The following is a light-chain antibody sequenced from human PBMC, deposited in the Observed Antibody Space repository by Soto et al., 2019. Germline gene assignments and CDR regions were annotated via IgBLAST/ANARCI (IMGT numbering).Light chain of an antibody. J-gene: IGKJ4*02. Sequence: ELVFTHSPATLSLSPWERATLSCTASQSLSSINLAWYQQKPGQAPRLLIYDASNRATGIPARFSGSGSGTDFTLTISRLETEDFAVYYCQQYGSSPLKFGRWKRLRS. CDR3: QQYGSSPLK. CDR1: QSLSSIN. CDR2: DAS. V-gene: IGKV3-20*01.